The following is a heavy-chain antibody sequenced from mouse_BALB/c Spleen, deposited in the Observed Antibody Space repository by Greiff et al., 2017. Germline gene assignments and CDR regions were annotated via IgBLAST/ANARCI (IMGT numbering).Heavy chain of an antibody. CDR3: ARGLRRGWFAY. J-gene: IGHJ3*01. D-gene: IGHD2-2*01. CDR1: GFTFKDTY. CDR2: IDPANGNT. Sequence: EVQLQQSGAELVKPGASVTLSCTASGFTFKDTYMHWVQQRPEQGLEWIGRIDPANGNTKYDPEFQGKATITADTSSNTAYLQISSLTSEDTAVYYCARGLRRGWFAYWGQGTPVTVSA. V-gene: IGHV14-3*02.